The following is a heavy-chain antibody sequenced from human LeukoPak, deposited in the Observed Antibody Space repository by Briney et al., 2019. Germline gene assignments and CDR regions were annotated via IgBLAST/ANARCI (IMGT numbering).Heavy chain of an antibody. D-gene: IGHD3-10*01. CDR2: MNPNSGNT. V-gene: IGHV1-8*01. Sequence: ASVSVSCTASGYTFTSYDINWGRQAAGQGVEGRGGMNPNSGNTGYAQKFQGRVTMTRSTSISTAYMELSSLRSEDTAVYYCARGFSYYGSGSLDYWGQGTLVTVSS. CDR1: GYTFTSYD. CDR3: ARGFSYYGSGSLDY. J-gene: IGHJ4*02.